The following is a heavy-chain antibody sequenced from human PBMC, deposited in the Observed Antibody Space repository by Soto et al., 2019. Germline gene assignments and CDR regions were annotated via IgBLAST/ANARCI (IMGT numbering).Heavy chain of an antibody. V-gene: IGHV4-31*03. CDR3: ARSNSMGGGYFDY. D-gene: IGHD3-10*01. CDR1: GGSISSGGYY. CDR2: IYYSGST. J-gene: IGHJ4*02. Sequence: QVQLQESGPGLVKPSQTLSLTCTVSGGSISSGGYYWSWIRQHPGKGLEWIGYIYYSGSTYYNPSLKSRVIISVDTSKNQFSLKLSSVTAADTSVYYCARSNSMGGGYFDYWGQGTLVTVSS.